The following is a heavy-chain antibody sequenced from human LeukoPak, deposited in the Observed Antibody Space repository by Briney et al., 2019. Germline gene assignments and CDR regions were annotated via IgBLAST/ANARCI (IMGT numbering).Heavy chain of an antibody. CDR3: ARVTEYYGSGRRHNYYSYYMDV. J-gene: IGHJ6*03. V-gene: IGHV4-34*01. D-gene: IGHD3-10*01. CDR2: VNYGEST. CDR1: GGSFSGYH. Sequence: SETLSLTCAVFGGSFSGYHWSWIRQPPGKGLEWIGGVNYGESTNYNPSLKSRVTISVDTSKNQFSLRLNSVTAADTAVYYCARVTEYYGSGRRHNYYSYYMDVWGKGTTVTISS.